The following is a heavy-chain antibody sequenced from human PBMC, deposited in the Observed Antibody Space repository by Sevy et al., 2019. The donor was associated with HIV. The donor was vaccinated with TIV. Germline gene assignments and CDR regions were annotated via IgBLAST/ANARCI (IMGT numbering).Heavy chain of an antibody. CDR3: ASDYS. J-gene: IGHJ4*02. CDR2: INQDGSEE. Sequence: GGSLRLSCVASGLTFSRHWMTWVRQAPGKGLEWVANINQDGSEEFYVDSVKGRFTISRDNAKNSLHLQMISLRVEDTAMYYCASDYSWGQGTLVTVSS. CDR1: GLTFSRHW. V-gene: IGHV3-7*01.